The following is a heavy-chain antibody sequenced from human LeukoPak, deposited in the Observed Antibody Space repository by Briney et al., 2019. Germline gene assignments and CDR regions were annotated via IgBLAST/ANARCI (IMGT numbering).Heavy chain of an antibody. CDR2: TYYRSKWYN. CDR3: AREGSYSSGWYWDYGMDV. Sequence: SQTLSLTCAISGDSVSSNSAAWNWIRQSPSRGLEWLGRTYYRSKWYNGYAVSVKSRITINPDTSKNQFSLQLNSVTPEDTAVYYCAREGSYSSGWYWDYGMDVWGQGTTVTVSS. V-gene: IGHV6-1*01. D-gene: IGHD6-19*01. J-gene: IGHJ6*02. CDR1: GDSVSSNSAA.